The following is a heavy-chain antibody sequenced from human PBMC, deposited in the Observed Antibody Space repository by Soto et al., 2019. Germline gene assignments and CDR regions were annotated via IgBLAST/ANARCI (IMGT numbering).Heavy chain of an antibody. J-gene: IGHJ4*02. CDR1: GVSLSTGGVG. Sequence: ITLKESGPTLVKPTQTLTLTCNVSGVSLSTGGVGVGWIRQPPGKALEWLALIYWDDDQRSSPSLKSRLTITKGDSKSQLLLTITNIAPEDTATYYCAHMRAAKFDYWCQGTLVTVSS. CDR2: IYWDDDQ. V-gene: IGHV2-5*02. D-gene: IGHD2-15*01. CDR3: AHMRAAKFDY.